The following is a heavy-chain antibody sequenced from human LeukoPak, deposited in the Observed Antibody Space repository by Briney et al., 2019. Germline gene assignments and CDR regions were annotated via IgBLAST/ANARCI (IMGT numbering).Heavy chain of an antibody. CDR1: GYTLTELS. Sequence: GASVKVSCKVSGYTLTELSMHWVRQAPGQGLEWLGIINCSGGSTSYAQKFQGRVTMTRDTSTRTVYMELSSLRSEDTAVYYCARCYDNFDVALDIWSQGTMVTVSS. CDR3: ARCYDNFDVALDI. CDR2: INCSGGST. J-gene: IGHJ3*02. V-gene: IGHV1-46*01. D-gene: IGHD3-9*01.